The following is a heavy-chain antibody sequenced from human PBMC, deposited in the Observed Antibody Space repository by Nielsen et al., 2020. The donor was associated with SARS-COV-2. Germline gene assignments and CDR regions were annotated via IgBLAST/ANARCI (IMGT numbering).Heavy chain of an antibody. CDR3: AKLSTSRNETFDY. D-gene: IGHD2-2*01. Sequence: GGSLRLSCAASGFTFSSYGMHWVRQAPGKGLEWVTVISYDGSNKYYADSVKGRFTISRDNSKNTLYLQMNSLRAEDTAVYYCAKLSTSRNETFDYWGQGTLVTVSS. J-gene: IGHJ4*02. CDR2: ISYDGSNK. CDR1: GFTFSSYG. V-gene: IGHV3-30*18.